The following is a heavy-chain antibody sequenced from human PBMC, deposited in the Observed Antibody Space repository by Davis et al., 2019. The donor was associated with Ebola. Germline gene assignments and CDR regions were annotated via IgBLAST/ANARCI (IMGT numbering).Heavy chain of an antibody. D-gene: IGHD2-2*01. CDR2: IYHSGST. J-gene: IGHJ6*02. V-gene: IGHV4-4*02. Sequence: SETLSLTCAVSGGSISSSNWWSWVRQPPGKGLEWIGEIYHSGSTNYNPSLKSRVTISVDKSKNQFSLKLSSVTAADTAVYYCARLSGVVVVPAALRYYYGMDVWGQGTTVTVSS. CDR1: GGSISSSNW. CDR3: ARLSGVVVVPAALRYYYGMDV.